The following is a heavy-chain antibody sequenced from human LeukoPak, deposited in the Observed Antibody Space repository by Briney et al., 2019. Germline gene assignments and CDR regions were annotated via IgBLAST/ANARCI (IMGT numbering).Heavy chain of an antibody. CDR3: ASAKQYLED. CDR1: GFTFSTYA. Sequence: GGSLRLSCAASGFTFSTYAMSWVRQAPGKGLEWVSAISTTGGNTYYADSVKGRFTISRDNAKNSLYLQMNSLRDEDTAVYYCASAKQYLEDWGQGTLVTVSS. V-gene: IGHV3-23*01. CDR2: ISTTGGNT. D-gene: IGHD1/OR15-1a*01. J-gene: IGHJ4*02.